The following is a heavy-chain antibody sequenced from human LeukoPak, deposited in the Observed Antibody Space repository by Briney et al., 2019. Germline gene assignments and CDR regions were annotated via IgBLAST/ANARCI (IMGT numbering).Heavy chain of an antibody. CDR2: ISSSGSTI. Sequence: GSLRLSFAASGFTFISYEMNWVRQAPGRGLEWVSYISSSGSTIYYADSVKGRFTISRDNAKNSLYLQMNSLRAEDTAVYYCATTYGYDSYFDYWGQGTLVTVSS. V-gene: IGHV3-48*03. J-gene: IGHJ4*02. CDR1: GFTFISYE. D-gene: IGHD5-12*01. CDR3: ATTYGYDSYFDY.